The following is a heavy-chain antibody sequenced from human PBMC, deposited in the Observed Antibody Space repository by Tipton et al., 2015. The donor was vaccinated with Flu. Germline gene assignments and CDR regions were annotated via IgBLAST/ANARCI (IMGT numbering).Heavy chain of an antibody. CDR2: ISGSGGNT. V-gene: IGHV3-23*01. J-gene: IGHJ6*02. Sequence: SLRLSCAASGFNFNNYAMVWVRQAPGMVLEAVSSISGSGGNTYYTDSAKGRFTISRDNSKNTLYLLINGLRAEDTARYYCARIYCGGLSCPSYWFGMDVWGQGTTVTVSS. D-gene: IGHD2-21*01. CDR1: GFNFNNYA. CDR3: ARIYCGGLSCPSYWFGMDV.